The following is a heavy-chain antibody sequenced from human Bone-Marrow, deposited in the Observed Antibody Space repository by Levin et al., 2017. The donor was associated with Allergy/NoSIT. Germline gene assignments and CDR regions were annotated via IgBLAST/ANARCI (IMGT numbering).Heavy chain of an antibody. CDR2: ISSDGSLR. Sequence: PGGSLRLSCAASGFTFSSFEMNWVRQAPGKGLEWISYISSDGSLRNYADSVKGRFTISRDNTKNSLYLQMDSLTVDDTAVYFCAREATTLPDYWGQGTLVTVSS. D-gene: IGHD1-26*01. J-gene: IGHJ4*02. V-gene: IGHV3-48*03. CDR3: AREATTLPDY. CDR1: GFTFSSFE.